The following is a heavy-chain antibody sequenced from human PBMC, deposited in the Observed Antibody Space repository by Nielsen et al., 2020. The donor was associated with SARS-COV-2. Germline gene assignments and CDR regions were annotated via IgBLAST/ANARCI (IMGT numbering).Heavy chain of an antibody. V-gene: IGHV4-59*12. CDR1: GGSISSYY. J-gene: IGHJ3*02. CDR2: IYYSGST. D-gene: IGHD3-22*01. CDR3: ARAFSSWIVVVINAFDI. Sequence: SETLSLTCTVSGGSISSYYWSWIRQPPGKGLEWIGYIYYSGSTNYNPSLKSRVTISVDTSKNQFSLKLSSVTAADTAVYYCARAFSSWIVVVINAFDIWAKGQWSPSPQ.